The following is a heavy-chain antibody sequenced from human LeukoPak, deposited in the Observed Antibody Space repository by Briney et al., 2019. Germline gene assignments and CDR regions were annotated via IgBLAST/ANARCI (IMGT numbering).Heavy chain of an antibody. CDR1: GGSISSGGYY. V-gene: IGHV4-31*03. J-gene: IGHJ4*02. CDR3: ARGHYDSSGYRFDY. D-gene: IGHD3-22*01. Sequence: KSSETLSLTCTVSGGSISSGGYYWSWIRQHPGQGLEWIGYIYYSGSTYYNPSLKSRVTISVDTSKNQFSLKLSSVTAADTAVYYCARGHYDSSGYRFDYWGQGTLVTVSS. CDR2: IYYSGST.